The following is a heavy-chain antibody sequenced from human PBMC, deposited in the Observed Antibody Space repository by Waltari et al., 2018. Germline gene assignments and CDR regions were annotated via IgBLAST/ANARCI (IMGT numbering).Heavy chain of an antibody. CDR3: ASGRYSSSWYYFDY. V-gene: IGHV3-30-3*01. D-gene: IGHD6-13*01. J-gene: IGHJ4*02. Sequence: QVQLVESGGGVVQPGRSLRLSCAASGFTFSSYAMHWVRQAPGKGMGWVAVIAYDGSNKYYADSVKGRFTISRDNSKNTLYLQMNSLRAEDTAVYYCASGRYSSSWYYFDYWGQGTLVTVSS. CDR1: GFTFSSYA. CDR2: IAYDGSNK.